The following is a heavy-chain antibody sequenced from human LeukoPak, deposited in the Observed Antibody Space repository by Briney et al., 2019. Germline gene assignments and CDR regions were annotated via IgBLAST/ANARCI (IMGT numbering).Heavy chain of an antibody. V-gene: IGHV4-34*01. CDR3: ARFEGSPAYFDY. Sequence: SETLSLTCAVSGGSFSGYYWSWIRQPPGKGLEWIGEINHSGSTNYNPSLKSRVTISVDTSKNQFSLKLSSVTAADTAVYYCARFEGSPAYFDYWGQGTLVTVSS. CDR1: GGSFSGYY. J-gene: IGHJ4*02. CDR2: INHSGST. D-gene: IGHD1-26*01.